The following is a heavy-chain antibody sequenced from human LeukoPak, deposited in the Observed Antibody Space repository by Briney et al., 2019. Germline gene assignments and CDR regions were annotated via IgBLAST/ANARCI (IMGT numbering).Heavy chain of an antibody. CDR1: GFIFRNYA. CDR3: AKWGDYDILTGYYVSDF. D-gene: IGHD3-9*01. CDR2: ITGSGDTT. Sequence: PGASLRLSCAASGFIFRNYAMSWVRQAPGKGLEWVSAITGSGDTTYYADSVKGRFTISRDNSKNTLYVEMNTLRAEDTAVYYCAKWGDYDILTGYYVSDFWGQGILVTVSS. V-gene: IGHV3-23*01. J-gene: IGHJ4*02.